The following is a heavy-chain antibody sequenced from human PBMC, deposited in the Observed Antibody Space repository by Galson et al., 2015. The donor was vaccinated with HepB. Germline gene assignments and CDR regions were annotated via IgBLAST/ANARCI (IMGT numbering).Heavy chain of an antibody. J-gene: IGHJ6*03. Sequence: SVKVSCKASGGTFSSYAISWVRQAPGQGLEWMGGIIPIFGTANYAQKFQGRVTITADESTSTAYMELSSLRSEDTAVYYCARGRGSSGWYGSGGRDHYYMDVWGKGTTVTVSS. D-gene: IGHD6-19*01. CDR3: ARGRGSSGWYGSGGRDHYYMDV. V-gene: IGHV1-69*13. CDR1: GGTFSSYA. CDR2: IIPIFGTA.